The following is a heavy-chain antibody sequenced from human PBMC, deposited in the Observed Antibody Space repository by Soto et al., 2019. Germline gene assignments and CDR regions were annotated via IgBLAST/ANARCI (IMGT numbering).Heavy chain of an antibody. CDR1: GGSGRGYH. Sequence: PALTYAVHGGSGRGYHGTWIRQPPGKGLEWIGEINNSGSPNDNPTLASRVNISSDTSKNQFSLSLSSVTAADTAIYYCARGGYSCGWFGFWGQVILVTVSS. D-gene: IGHD2-15*01. CDR2: INNSGSP. CDR3: ARGGYSCGWFGF. J-gene: IGHJ4*02. V-gene: IGHV4-34*01.